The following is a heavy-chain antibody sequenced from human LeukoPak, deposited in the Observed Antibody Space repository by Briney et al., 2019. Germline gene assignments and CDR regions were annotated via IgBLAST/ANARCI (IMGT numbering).Heavy chain of an antibody. CDR2: ISGGGGNT. V-gene: IGHV3-23*01. CDR1: GFTFSSYA. Sequence: SGGSLRLSCAASGFTFSSYAMSWVRQAPGKGLEWVSSISGGGGNTYHVDSVKGRFTISRDNSKNTLPLQMNSLRAEDTALYYCALHDYDVRTRFDYWGQGTLVTVSS. D-gene: IGHD4-17*01. J-gene: IGHJ4*02. CDR3: ALHDYDVRTRFDY.